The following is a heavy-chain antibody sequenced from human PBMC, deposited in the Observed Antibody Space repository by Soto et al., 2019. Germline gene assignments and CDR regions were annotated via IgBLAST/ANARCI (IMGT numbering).Heavy chain of an antibody. CDR1: GGSISNGAYY. CDR3: ARYYCDTGGYSNWFDP. V-gene: IGHV4-31*03. Sequence: SETLSLTCTVSGGSISNGAYYWSWIRQHPGKGLECIVYMHYSGTTYYNPSLRSRVTISVDASKNQFSLNLSSVTAADTAVYYCARYYCDTGGYSNWFDPWGQGTLVTVSS. J-gene: IGHJ5*02. D-gene: IGHD3-22*01. CDR2: MHYSGTT.